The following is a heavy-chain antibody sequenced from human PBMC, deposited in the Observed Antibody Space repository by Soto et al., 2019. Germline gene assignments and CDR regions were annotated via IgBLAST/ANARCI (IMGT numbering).Heavy chain of an antibody. CDR3: ARDVGSGWYLFDY. CDR1: GFTFSSYS. CDR2: ISSSSSYI. J-gene: IGHJ4*02. Sequence: GGSLRLSCAASGFTFSSYSMNWVRQAPGKGLEWVSSISSSSSYIYYADSVKGRFTISRDNAKNSLYLQMNSLRAEDTAVYYYARDVGSGWYLFDYWGQGTLVTVSS. V-gene: IGHV3-21*01. D-gene: IGHD6-19*01.